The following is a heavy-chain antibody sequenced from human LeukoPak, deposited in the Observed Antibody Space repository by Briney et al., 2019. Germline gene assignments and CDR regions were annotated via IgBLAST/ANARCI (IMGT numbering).Heavy chain of an antibody. V-gene: IGHV3-21*01. CDR3: ARDYFDGSGSYDDY. CDR1: GFTFSSYS. D-gene: IGHD3-10*01. CDR2: ISSSSSYI. J-gene: IGHJ4*02. Sequence: PGGSLRLSCAASGFTFSSYSMNWVHQAPGKGLEWVSSISSSSSYIYYADSVKGRFTISRDNAKNSLYLQMNSLRAEDTAVYYCARDYFDGSGSYDDYWGQGTLVTVSS.